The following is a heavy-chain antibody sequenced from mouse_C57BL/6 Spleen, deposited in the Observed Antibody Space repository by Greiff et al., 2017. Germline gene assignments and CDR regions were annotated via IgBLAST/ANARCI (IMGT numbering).Heavy chain of an antibody. CDR3: ARKTTVVGGAMDY. Sequence: EVQVVESGGGLVKPGGSLKLSCAASGFTFSDYGMHWVRQAPEKGLEWVAYISSGSSTIYYADTVKGRFTISRDNAKNTLFLQMTSLRSEDTAMYYCARKTTVVGGAMDYWGQGTSVTVSS. D-gene: IGHD1-1*01. CDR1: GFTFSDYG. V-gene: IGHV5-17*01. CDR2: ISSGSSTI. J-gene: IGHJ4*01.